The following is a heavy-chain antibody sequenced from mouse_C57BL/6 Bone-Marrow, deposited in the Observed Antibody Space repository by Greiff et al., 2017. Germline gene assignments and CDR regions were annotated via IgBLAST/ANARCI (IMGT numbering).Heavy chain of an antibody. V-gene: IGHV5-12*01. CDR3: ARGDGGFAY. CDR2: ISNGGGST. CDR1: GFTFSDYY. Sequence: EVNVVESGGGLVQPGGSLKLSCAASGFTFSDYYMYWVRQTPEKRLEWVAYISNGGGSTYYPDTVKGRFTISRDNAKNTLYLQMSRLKSEDTAMYYCARGDGGFAYWGQGTLVTVSA. D-gene: IGHD1-1*01. J-gene: IGHJ3*01.